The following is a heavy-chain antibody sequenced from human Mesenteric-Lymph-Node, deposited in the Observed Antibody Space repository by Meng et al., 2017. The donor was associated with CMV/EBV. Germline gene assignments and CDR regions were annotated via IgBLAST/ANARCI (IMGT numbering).Heavy chain of an antibody. D-gene: IGHD6-19*01. CDR3: ARMEAGSGWY. Sequence: SETLSLTCVVYGGSFSGYYWSWIRQPPGKGLEWIGEINHSGSTNYNPSLKSRVTISVDTSKNQFSLKLTSVTAADTAVYYCARMEAGSGWYWGQGTLVTVSS. V-gene: IGHV4-34*01. CDR2: INHSGST. CDR1: GGSFSGYY. J-gene: IGHJ4*02.